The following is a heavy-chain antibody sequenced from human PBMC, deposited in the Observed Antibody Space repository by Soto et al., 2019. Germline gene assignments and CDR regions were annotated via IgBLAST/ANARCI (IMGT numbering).Heavy chain of an antibody. CDR1: GFTFSSYA. D-gene: IGHD2-8*01. CDR2: ISYDGSNR. Sequence: QVQLVESGGGVVQPGRSLRLSCAASGFTFSSYAMHWVRQAPGKGLEWVAVISYDGSNRYYADSVKGRFTISRDNSKNTLYLQMNSLRAEDTAVYYCASERRPCSNGVCYPYDAFDIWGQGTMVTVSS. V-gene: IGHV3-30-3*01. J-gene: IGHJ3*02. CDR3: ASERRPCSNGVCYPYDAFDI.